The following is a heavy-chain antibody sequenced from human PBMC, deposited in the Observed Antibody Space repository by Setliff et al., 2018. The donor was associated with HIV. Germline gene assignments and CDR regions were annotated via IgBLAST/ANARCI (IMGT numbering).Heavy chain of an antibody. CDR3: AREIYGGNSRPFDY. CDR1: GGSISSYY. CDR2: IYYNGNT. Sequence: SETLSLTCTVSGGSISSYYWSWIRQPPGKGLEWIGYIYYNGNTNYKPSLKSRVTISVDTSKNQLSLKLSSVTAADTAVYYCAREIYGGNSRPFDYWGQGTLVTVSS. D-gene: IGHD4-17*01. J-gene: IGHJ4*02. V-gene: IGHV4-59*01.